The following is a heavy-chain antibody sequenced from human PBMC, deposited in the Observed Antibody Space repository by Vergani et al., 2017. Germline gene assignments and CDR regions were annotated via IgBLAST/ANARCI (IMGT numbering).Heavy chain of an antibody. J-gene: IGHJ4*02. Sequence: QVLVVQSGAEVKKSGASVKVSCKTSGYTFSNYYMHWVRQAPGQGLEWMGIINPSGGHTNYAQKFQGRVTMTRDTSTSTVYMELSSLRSEDTAIYYCARGDYGILTGYRYWVQGSLVTVS. CDR3: ARGDYGILTGYRY. D-gene: IGHD3-9*01. CDR1: GYTFSNYY. V-gene: IGHV1-46*03. CDR2: INPSGGHT.